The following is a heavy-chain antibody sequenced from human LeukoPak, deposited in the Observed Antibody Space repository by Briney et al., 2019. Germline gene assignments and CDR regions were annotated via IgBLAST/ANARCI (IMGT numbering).Heavy chain of an antibody. V-gene: IGHV4-59*01. J-gene: IGHJ5*02. CDR2: IYYSGST. Sequence: KPSETLSLTCTVSGGSISSYYWSWIRQPPGKGLEWIGYIYYSGSTNYNPSLKSRVTISVDTSKNQFSLKLSSLTAADTAVYYCARGRDTGGGYDWFDPWGQGTLVTVSS. D-gene: IGHD7-27*01. CDR1: GGSISSYY. CDR3: ARGRDTGGGYDWFDP.